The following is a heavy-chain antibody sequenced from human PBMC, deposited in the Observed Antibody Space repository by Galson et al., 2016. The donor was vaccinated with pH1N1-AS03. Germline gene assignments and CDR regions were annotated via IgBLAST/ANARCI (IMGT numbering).Heavy chain of an antibody. V-gene: IGHV3-9*01. J-gene: IGHJ4*01. D-gene: IGHD2-15*01. CDR1: GFTFDDYA. CDR3: AKSPGYCSAGSCSDQGYFDY. Sequence: SLRLSCAASGFTFDDYAMHWVRQAPGKRLEWVSGISWDSGNIDYADSVKGRFTISRDNAKNSLCLQMNSLRAEETAFYYCAKSPGYCSAGSCSDQGYFDYWGQGTLVTVSS. CDR2: ISWDSGNI.